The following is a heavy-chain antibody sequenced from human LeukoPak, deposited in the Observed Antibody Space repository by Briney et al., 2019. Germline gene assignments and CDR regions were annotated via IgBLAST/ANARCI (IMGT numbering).Heavy chain of an antibody. CDR1: GFTFSSYG. CDR3: AKDGAVVVAAGLDY. CDR2: ISYDGSNK. V-gene: IGHV3-30*18. Sequence: GRFLRLSCAASGFTFSSYGMHWVRQAPGKGLEWVAVISYDGSNKYYADSVKGRFTISRDNSKNTLYLQMNSLRAEDTAVYYCAKDGAVVVAAGLDYWGQGTLVTVSS. D-gene: IGHD2-15*01. J-gene: IGHJ4*02.